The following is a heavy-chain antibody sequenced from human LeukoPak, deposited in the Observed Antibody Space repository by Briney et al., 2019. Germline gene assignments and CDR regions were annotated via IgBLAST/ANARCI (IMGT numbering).Heavy chain of an antibody. Sequence: SETLSLTCTVSGGSISSYYWSWIRQPPGKGLEWIGYIYYSGSTNYNPSLKSRVTISVDTSKNQFSLKLSSVTAADTAVYYCARDSYFYHMDVWGKGTTVTVSS. CDR3: ARDSYFYHMDV. J-gene: IGHJ6*03. V-gene: IGHV4-59*01. CDR1: GGSISSYY. CDR2: IYYSGST.